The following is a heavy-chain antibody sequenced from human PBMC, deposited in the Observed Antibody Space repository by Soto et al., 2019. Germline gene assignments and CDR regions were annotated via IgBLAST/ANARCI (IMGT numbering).Heavy chain of an antibody. J-gene: IGHJ6*01. Sequence: EVHLVESGGGLVQPGGSLKLSCAASGFNFSGSAIHWVRQASGKGLEWVGRIRSRANNYATSSAASVKGRFKFSRDDSKNTAYLQMSTLKTEDTAVYYCNRGQGAPIGDYYDHGMDVWGQGTPVTVSS. V-gene: IGHV3-73*02. CDR3: NRGQGAPIGDYYDHGMDV. CDR2: IRSRANNYAT. CDR1: GFNFSGSA. D-gene: IGHD2-2*02.